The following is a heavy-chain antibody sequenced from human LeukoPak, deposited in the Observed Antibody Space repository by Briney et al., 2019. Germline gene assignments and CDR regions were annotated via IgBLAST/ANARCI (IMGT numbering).Heavy chain of an antibody. CDR2: ISYDGSNK. CDR3: ARGEEMASMPFDI. J-gene: IGHJ3*02. V-gene: IGHV3-30-3*01. Sequence: GGSLRLSCAASGFTFSSYAMHWGRQAPGKGLEWVAVISYDGSNKYYADSVKGRFTISRDNSKNTLYLQMNSLRAEATAVYYCARGEEMASMPFDIWGQGTMVTVSS. CDR1: GFTFSSYA. D-gene: IGHD5-24*01.